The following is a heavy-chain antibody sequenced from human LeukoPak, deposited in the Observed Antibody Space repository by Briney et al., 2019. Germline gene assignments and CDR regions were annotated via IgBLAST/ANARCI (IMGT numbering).Heavy chain of an antibody. CDR1: GFTVSSNY. CDR3: ARSNYYYYYMDV. J-gene: IGHJ6*03. Sequence: GSLRLSCAVAGFTVSSNYMGWVRQAPGKGLEWIGEINHSGSTNYNPSLKSRVTISVDTSKNQFSLKLSSVTAADTAVYYCARSNYYYYYMDVWGKGTTVTVSS. V-gene: IGHV4-34*08. CDR2: INHSGST.